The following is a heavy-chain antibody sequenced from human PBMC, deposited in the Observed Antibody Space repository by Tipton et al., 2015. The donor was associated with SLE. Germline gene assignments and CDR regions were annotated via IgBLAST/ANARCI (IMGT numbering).Heavy chain of an antibody. V-gene: IGHV4-39*07. D-gene: IGHD3-3*01. CDR2: IYYSGTI. J-gene: IGHJ3*02. CDR1: GGSISTGSYY. Sequence: TLSLTCPVSGGSISTGSYYWGWIRQPPGKGLEWIGSIYYSGTIYYNPSLMSRVTISIDTSKNQFSLRLSSVTAADTALYYCARLDFNHDFWSGYAFDIRGQGTMVTVSS. CDR3: ARLDFNHDFWSGYAFDI.